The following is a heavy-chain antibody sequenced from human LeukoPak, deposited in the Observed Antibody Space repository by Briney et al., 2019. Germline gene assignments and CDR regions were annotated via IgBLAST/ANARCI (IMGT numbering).Heavy chain of an antibody. CDR3: AREILVPAAFPAFDP. J-gene: IGHJ5*02. Sequence: ASVKVSCKASGGTFSSYAISWVRQAPGQGLEWMGGIIPIFGTANYAQKFQGRVTITADESTSTAYMALSSLRSEDTAVYYCAREILVPAAFPAFDPWGQGTLVTVSS. CDR1: GGTFSSYA. D-gene: IGHD2-2*01. V-gene: IGHV1-69*01. CDR2: IIPIFGTA.